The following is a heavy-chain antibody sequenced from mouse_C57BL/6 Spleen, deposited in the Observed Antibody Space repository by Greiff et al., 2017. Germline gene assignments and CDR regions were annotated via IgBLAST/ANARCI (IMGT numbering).Heavy chain of an antibody. CDR1: GYTFTDYY. V-gene: IGHV1-26*01. CDR2: INPNNGGT. D-gene: IGHD1-1*02. J-gene: IGHJ2*01. CDR3: ARRGGRLYYFDY. Sequence: EVQLQQSGPELVKPGASVKISCKASGYTFTDYYMNWVKQSHGKSLEWIGDINPNNGGTSYNQKFKGKATLTVDKSSSTAYMELRSLTSEDSAVYYCARRGGRLYYFDYWGQGTTLTVSS.